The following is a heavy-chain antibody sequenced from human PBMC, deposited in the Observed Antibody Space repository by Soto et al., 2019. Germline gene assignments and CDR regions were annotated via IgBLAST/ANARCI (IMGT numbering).Heavy chain of an antibody. Sequence: QVQLVESGGGVVQPGRSLRLSCAASGFTFSSYGMHWVRQAPGKGLEWVAVIWYDGSNKYYADSVKDRFTISRDNSKNTLYLQMNSLRAEDTAVYYCARPIAAAGLYYYYYGMDVWGQGTTVTVSS. J-gene: IGHJ6*02. V-gene: IGHV3-33*01. CDR2: IWYDGSNK. CDR3: ARPIAAAGLYYYYYGMDV. CDR1: GFTFSSYG. D-gene: IGHD6-13*01.